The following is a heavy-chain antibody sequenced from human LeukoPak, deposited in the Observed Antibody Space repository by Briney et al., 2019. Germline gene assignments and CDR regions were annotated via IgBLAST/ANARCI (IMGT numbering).Heavy chain of an antibody. CDR2: ISSRSSAI. J-gene: IGHJ4*02. V-gene: IGHV3-48*02. CDR1: GFTFSNYN. Sequence: GGSLRLSCAASGFTFSNYNMNCVRQAPGKGLEWVSYISSRSSAIYYADSVKGRFTISRDNAENSLSLQMNSLRDEDTAVYLCASNHGSGWYVGEYWGQGILVTVSS. D-gene: IGHD6-19*01. CDR3: ASNHGSGWYVGEY.